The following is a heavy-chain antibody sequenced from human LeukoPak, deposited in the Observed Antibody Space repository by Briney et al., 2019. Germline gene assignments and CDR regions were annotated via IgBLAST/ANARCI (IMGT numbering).Heavy chain of an antibody. CDR1: GGSISSRVSH. CDR2: IYYSGST. V-gene: IGHV4-39*07. CDR3: ARIYWQLGYYYMDV. D-gene: IGHD2-15*01. J-gene: IGHJ6*03. Sequence: SETLSLTCTVSGGSISSRVSHWGWIRQPPGKGLEWIVTIYYSGSTYYSPSLKSRVTTSVDTSKNHFSLRLSSVTAADTAVYYCARIYWQLGYYYMDVWGKGTTVTVSS.